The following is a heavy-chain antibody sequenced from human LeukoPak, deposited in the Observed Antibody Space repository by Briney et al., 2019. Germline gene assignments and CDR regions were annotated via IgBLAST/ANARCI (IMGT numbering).Heavy chain of an antibody. CDR2: INPNSGGT. V-gene: IGHV1-2*02. D-gene: IGHD5-18*01. Sequence: VASVKVSGKASGYTFTGYYMHWVRQAPGQGLEWMGWINPNSGGTNYAQKFQGRVTMTRDTSISTAYMELSRLRSDDTAVYYCARGRGYSYGEDLDYWGQGTLVTVSS. J-gene: IGHJ4*02. CDR1: GYTFTGYY. CDR3: ARGRGYSYGEDLDY.